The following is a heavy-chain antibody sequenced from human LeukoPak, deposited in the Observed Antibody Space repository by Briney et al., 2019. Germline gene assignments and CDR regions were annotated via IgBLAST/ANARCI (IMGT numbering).Heavy chain of an antibody. CDR3: AREVVVVAAPHDAFDI. J-gene: IGHJ3*02. V-gene: IGHV3-74*01. CDR2: INSDGSST. CDR1: GFTFSSYW. Sequence: GGSLRLSCAASGFTFSSYWMHWVRQAPGKGLVWVSRINSDGSSTSYADSVKGRFTISRDNAKNTLYLQMNSLRAEDTAVYYCAREVVVVAAPHDAFDIWGQGTMVTVSS. D-gene: IGHD2-15*01.